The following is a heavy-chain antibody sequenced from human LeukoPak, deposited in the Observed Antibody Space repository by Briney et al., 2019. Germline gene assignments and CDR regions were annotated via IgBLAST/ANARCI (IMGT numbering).Heavy chain of an antibody. CDR2: INRDGSST. Sequence: PGGSLRLSCAASGFTFSSYWMHWVRQAPGKGLVWVSRINRDGSSTTYADSVKGRVTISRDNTKNTVYLQMNSLRAEDTAVYYCARGRLWNIDYWGQGTLVTVS. V-gene: IGHV3-74*01. J-gene: IGHJ4*02. CDR1: GFTFSSYW. D-gene: IGHD1/OR15-1a*01. CDR3: ARGRLWNIDY.